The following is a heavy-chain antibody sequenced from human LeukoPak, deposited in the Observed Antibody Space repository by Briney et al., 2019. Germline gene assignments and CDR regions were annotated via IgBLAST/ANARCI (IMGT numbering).Heavy chain of an antibody. CDR2: ISSSSSTT. CDR3: ARDGPHNNGYPYFVD. V-gene: IGHV3-48*02. J-gene: IGHJ4*02. Sequence: GGSLRLSCAASGFTVSSNYMSWVRQAPGKGLEWVSYISSSSSTTYYADSVKGRFTISRDSAKSSLYLQMSSLRDEDTAVYYCARDGPHNNGYPYFVDWGRGTLVTVSS. D-gene: IGHD5-24*01. CDR1: GFTVSSNY.